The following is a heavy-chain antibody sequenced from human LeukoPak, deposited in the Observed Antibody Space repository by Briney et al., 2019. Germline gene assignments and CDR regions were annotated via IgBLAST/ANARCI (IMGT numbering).Heavy chain of an antibody. CDR3: ARVSGGRNIVVVPAASYYFDY. Sequence: PGRSLRLSCAASGFTFSSYAMHWVRQAPGKGLEWVAVISYDGSNKYYADSVKGRFTISRDNSKNTLYLQMNSLRAEDTAVYYCARVSGGRNIVVVPAASYYFDYWGQGTLVTVSS. D-gene: IGHD2-2*01. J-gene: IGHJ4*02. V-gene: IGHV3-30-3*01. CDR1: GFTFSSYA. CDR2: ISYDGSNK.